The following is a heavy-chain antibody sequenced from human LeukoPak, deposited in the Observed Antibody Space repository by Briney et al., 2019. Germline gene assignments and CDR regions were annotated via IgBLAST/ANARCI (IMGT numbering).Heavy chain of an antibody. J-gene: IGHJ4*02. CDR2: ISSSGSTT. Sequence: QPGGSLRLSCAASGFTFSSYEMNWVRQAPGKGLEWVSYISSSGSTTYYADSVKGRFTISRDNAKNSLFLQMNSLRAEDTAVYYCARDGGDGYGNTLFDSWGQGTLVTVSS. CDR3: ARDGGDGYGNTLFDS. D-gene: IGHD5-18*01. V-gene: IGHV3-48*03. CDR1: GFTFSSYE.